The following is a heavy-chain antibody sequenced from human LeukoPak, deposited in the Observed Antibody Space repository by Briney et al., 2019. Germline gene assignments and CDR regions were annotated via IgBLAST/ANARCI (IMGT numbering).Heavy chain of an antibody. CDR1: GGSISCSSYY. V-gene: IGHV4-39*01. J-gene: IGHJ6*02. D-gene: IGHD3-3*01. Sequence: PSETLSLTCTVSGGSISCSSYYWGWIRQPSGKGLEWIGSIYYSGSTYYNPSLKSRVTISVDTSKNQFSLKLSSVTAADTAVYYCARQHRGVLRFLEWYPKGMDVWGQGTTVTVSS. CDR2: IYYSGST. CDR3: ARQHRGVLRFLEWYPKGMDV.